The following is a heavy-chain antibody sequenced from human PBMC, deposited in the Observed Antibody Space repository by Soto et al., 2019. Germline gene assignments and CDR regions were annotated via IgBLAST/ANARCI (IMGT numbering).Heavy chain of an antibody. CDR3: ARGVPNSSSWTLEGDY. CDR1: GGSFSGYY. D-gene: IGHD6-13*01. Sequence: SETLSLTCAVYGGSFSGYYWNWIRQPPGKGLEWIGDINHSGGTNYNPSLKSRVTMSVDTANNQFSLKLTSATAADTAVYYCARGVPNSSSWTLEGDYWCQGTLVTVSS. J-gene: IGHJ4*02. V-gene: IGHV4-34*01. CDR2: INHSGGT.